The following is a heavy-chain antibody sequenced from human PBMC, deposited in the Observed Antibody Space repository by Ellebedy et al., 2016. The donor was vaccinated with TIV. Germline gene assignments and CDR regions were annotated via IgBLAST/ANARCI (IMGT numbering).Heavy chain of an antibody. CDR3: ARTGGASSWYVF. J-gene: IGHJ2*01. CDR1: GFTFSNYW. V-gene: IGHV3-74*01. CDR2: ITSDGSST. D-gene: IGHD6-13*01. Sequence: PGGSLRLSCAASGFTFSNYWMYWVRQTPGKGLVWVSRITSDGSSTTYADSVKGRFTISRDNAKNTLYLQMNSLILEETAVYYCARTGGASSWYVFWGRGTLITVSS.